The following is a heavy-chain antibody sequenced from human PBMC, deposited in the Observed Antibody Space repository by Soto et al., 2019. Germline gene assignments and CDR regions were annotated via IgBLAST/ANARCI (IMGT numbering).Heavy chain of an antibody. CDR2: IDPSDSYT. D-gene: IGHD6-19*01. CDR1: GYSFTSYW. V-gene: IGHV5-10-1*01. Sequence: PGESLKISCKGSGYSFTSYWISWVRQIPGKGLEWMGRIDPSDSYTNYSPSFQGHVTTSADKSISTAYLQWSSLKASDTAMYYCARGARGGWPYNWFDPWGQGTLVTVSP. J-gene: IGHJ5*02. CDR3: ARGARGGWPYNWFDP.